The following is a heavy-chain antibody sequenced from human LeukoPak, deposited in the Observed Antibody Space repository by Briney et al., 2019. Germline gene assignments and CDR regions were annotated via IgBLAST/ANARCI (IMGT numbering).Heavy chain of an antibody. J-gene: IGHJ4*02. CDR1: GFTFSSYS. CDR3: AKGGKTVAGDY. Sequence: GGSLRLSCAASGFTFSSYSMNWVRQAPGKGLEWVSSISSSSSYIYYADSVRGRFTISRDNSKNTLYLQMNSLRAGDTAVYHCAKGGKTVAGDYWGQGTLVTVSS. V-gene: IGHV3-21*04. CDR2: ISSSSSYI. D-gene: IGHD6-19*01.